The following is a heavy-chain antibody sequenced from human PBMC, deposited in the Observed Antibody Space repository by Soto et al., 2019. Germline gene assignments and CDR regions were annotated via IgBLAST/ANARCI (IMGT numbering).Heavy chain of an antibody. V-gene: IGHV1-69*01. CDR1: GGTFSSYA. Sequence: QVQLVQSGAEVKEPRSSVKVSCKASGGTFSSYAISWVRQAPGQGLEWMGGIIPIFGTADYTQKFQGRVTITADESTTTAYMELSSLRSEDTAVYYCAREAEMATPRFRFDPWGQGTLVTVSS. J-gene: IGHJ5*02. CDR2: IIPIFGTA. D-gene: IGHD5-12*01. CDR3: AREAEMATPRFRFDP.